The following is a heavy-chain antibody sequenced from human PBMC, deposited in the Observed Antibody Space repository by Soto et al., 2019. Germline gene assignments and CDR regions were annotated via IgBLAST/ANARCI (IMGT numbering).Heavy chain of an antibody. CDR2: ISYSGST. V-gene: IGHV4-31*03. CDR1: GGSISSGGYY. Sequence: QVQLQESSAGLVKPSQTLSLTCTVSGGSISSGGYYWSWIRQHPGKGLEWIGYISYSGSTYYNPSLESRVTISVDTSKNQFSLKLSSVTAADTAVYYCARDALSRDSIWGQGTLVTVSS. J-gene: IGHJ4*02. CDR3: ARDALSRDSI. D-gene: IGHD3-22*01.